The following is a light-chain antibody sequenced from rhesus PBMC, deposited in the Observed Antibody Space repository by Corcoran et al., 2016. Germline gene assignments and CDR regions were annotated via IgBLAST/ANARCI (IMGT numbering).Light chain of an antibody. V-gene: IGKV1S13*01. J-gene: IGKJ4*01. Sequence: DIQMTQSPSSLSASVGDRVTITCQASQGISNDLAWYQQKPGKVPKLLIYAASTLHSGVPSRFSGIASGTDLTLTSSSRQPEDFATDFCRQCSGFPLTFGGGTKVEI. CDR1: QGISND. CDR3: RQCSGFPLT. CDR2: AAS.